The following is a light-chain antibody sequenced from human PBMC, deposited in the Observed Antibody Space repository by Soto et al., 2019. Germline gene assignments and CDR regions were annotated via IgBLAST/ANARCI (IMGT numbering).Light chain of an antibody. CDR2: AAS. CDR3: QQANNFPIT. J-gene: IGKJ5*01. Sequence: DIQLTQSPSSVSASVGDRVTITCRASQGVSSWLAWYQQKPGKAPKLLISAASILEGGVSSKFSGSGSETDFTLTISILQPEDFATYYCQQANNFPITFGQGTRLEIK. V-gene: IGKV1-12*01. CDR1: QGVSSW.